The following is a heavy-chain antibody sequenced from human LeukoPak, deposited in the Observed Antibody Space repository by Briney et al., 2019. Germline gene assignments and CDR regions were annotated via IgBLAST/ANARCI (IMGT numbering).Heavy chain of an antibody. CDR2: MNPNSGNT. Sequence: GASVKVSCKASGYTFTSYDINWVRQATGQGLEWMGWMNPNSGNTGYAQKFQGRVTITRNTSISTAYMELSSLRSEDTAVYYCVREAVMPVAPVNIGTSDRPLYEYYGLDVWGQGTTVTVS. D-gene: IGHD1/OR15-1a*01. V-gene: IGHV1-8*03. CDR3: VREAVMPVAPVNIGTSDRPLYEYYGLDV. J-gene: IGHJ6*02. CDR1: GYTFTSYD.